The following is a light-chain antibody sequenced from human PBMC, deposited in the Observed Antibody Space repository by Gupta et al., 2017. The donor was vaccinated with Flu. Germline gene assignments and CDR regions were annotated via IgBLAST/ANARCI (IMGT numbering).Light chain of an antibody. J-gene: IGLJ2*01. CDR3: NSGDSSDNHQAV. Sequence: RPSGIPDRFSGSSTGNTASLTITGAQAEDEADYYCNSGDSSDNHQAVFGGGTKLTVL. V-gene: IGLV3-19*01.